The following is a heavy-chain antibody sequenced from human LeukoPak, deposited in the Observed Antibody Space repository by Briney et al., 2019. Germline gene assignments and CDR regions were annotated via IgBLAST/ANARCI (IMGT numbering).Heavy chain of an antibody. CDR3: ARSPHYYGSGSLDY. V-gene: IGHV4-4*07. J-gene: IGHJ4*02. Sequence: SETLSLTCTVSGGSISSHYWTWIRQPAGKGLEWIGRIYASGSTNYNPSLKSRVTISVDTSKNQFSLKLSSVTAADTAVYYCARSPHYYGSGSLDYWGQGTLVTVSS. D-gene: IGHD3-10*01. CDR1: GGSISSHY. CDR2: IYASGST.